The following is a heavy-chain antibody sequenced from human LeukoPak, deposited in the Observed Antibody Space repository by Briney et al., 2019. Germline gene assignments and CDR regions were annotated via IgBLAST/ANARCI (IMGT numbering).Heavy chain of an antibody. V-gene: IGHV1-24*01. J-gene: IGHJ4*02. D-gene: IGHD3-10*01. CDR3: ATVVDYYGSGSYDY. CDR1: GYTLTELS. Sequence: GASVTVSCKVSGYTLTELSMHWVRQAPGKGLEGMGGFDPEDGETIYAQKFQGRVTMTGDTSTDTAYMELSSLRSEDTAVYYCATVVDYYGSGSYDYWGQGTLVTVSS. CDR2: FDPEDGET.